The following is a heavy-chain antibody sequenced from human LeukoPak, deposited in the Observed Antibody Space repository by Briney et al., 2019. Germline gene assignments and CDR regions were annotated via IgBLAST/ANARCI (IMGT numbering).Heavy chain of an antibody. CDR3: ARLLKDGYKSFYFDY. CDR2: VYYGGNT. V-gene: IGHV4-39*01. Sequence: PSETLSLTCSVSGGSISSTSYYGDWVRQPPGKGLEWIGNVYYGGNTFYNSSLESRVTISVDMSKNQFSLKLSSVTAADTAVYYCARLLKDGYKSFYFDYWGQGTLVTVSS. D-gene: IGHD5-24*01. J-gene: IGHJ4*02. CDR1: GGSISSTSYY.